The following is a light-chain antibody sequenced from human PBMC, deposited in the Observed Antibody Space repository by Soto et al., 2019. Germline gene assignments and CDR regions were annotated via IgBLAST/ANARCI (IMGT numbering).Light chain of an antibody. CDR2: DND. J-gene: IGLJ1*01. Sequence: QSVLTQPRSVSAAPGQRVSISCSGSSSNIGNNYVSWYQQLPGTAPKLLIYDNDKRPSGIPDRFSGSKSGTSATLGITGLQTGDEADYCCGTWDNSMNAYVFGAGTKGTVL. CDR1: SSNIGNNY. V-gene: IGLV1-51*01. CDR3: GTWDNSMNAYV.